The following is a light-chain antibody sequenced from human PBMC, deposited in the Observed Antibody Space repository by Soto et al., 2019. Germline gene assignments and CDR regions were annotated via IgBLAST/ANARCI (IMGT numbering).Light chain of an antibody. J-gene: IGKJ5*01. CDR2: GAS. CDR3: QQRSNWPPIT. CDR1: QSVSSSY. V-gene: IGKV3D-20*02. Sequence: EIVLPQSPGTLSLSPGARATLSCRASQSVSSSYLAWYQQKPGQAPRLLIYGASSRATGIPDRFSGSGSGTDFTLTISRLEPEDCAVHYCQQRSNWPPITFGQGTRLEI.